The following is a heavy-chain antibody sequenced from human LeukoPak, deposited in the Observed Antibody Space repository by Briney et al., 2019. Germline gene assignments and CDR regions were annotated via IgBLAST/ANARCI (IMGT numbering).Heavy chain of an antibody. Sequence: GGSLRLSCAASGFTFSNYNMSWVRQAPGRGLEWVSGTSAPGGSTYYADSVEGRFTISSDSSETTLYLQMNSLRVEDTTLYYCAKALRLWDSWPLGMDVWGQGTTVIVSS. J-gene: IGHJ6*02. CDR3: AKALRLWDSWPLGMDV. D-gene: IGHD3-16*01. CDR1: GFTFSNYN. CDR2: TSAPGGST. V-gene: IGHV3-23*01.